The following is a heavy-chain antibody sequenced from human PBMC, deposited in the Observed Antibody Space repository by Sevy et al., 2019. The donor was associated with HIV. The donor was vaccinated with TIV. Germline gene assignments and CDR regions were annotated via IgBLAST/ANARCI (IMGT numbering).Heavy chain of an antibody. J-gene: IGHJ5*02. D-gene: IGHD2-2*01. V-gene: IGHV3-7*01. CDR2: INPGGTEE. CDR3: TRVLGGYCTSASCYQPRNWFDP. CDR1: GFTFSNSW. Sequence: GGSLRLSCVASGFTFSNSWMNWVRQAPGKGLEWVANINPGGTEEFYVDSVKGRFIISRDNAKNSLFLQMNSLRAEDTAVYYCTRVLGGYCTSASCYQPRNWFDPWGQGTLVTVSS.